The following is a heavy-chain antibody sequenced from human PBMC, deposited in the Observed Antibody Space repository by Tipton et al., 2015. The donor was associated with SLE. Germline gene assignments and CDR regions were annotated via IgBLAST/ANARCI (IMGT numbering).Heavy chain of an antibody. D-gene: IGHD1-26*01. CDR1: GFTFGDDA. J-gene: IGHJ4*02. V-gene: IGHV3-49*04. CDR3: SRDGTF. CDR2: IKSKHYGGTT. Sequence: SLRLSCTGSGFTFGDDALSWVRQAPGKGLEWVGLIKSKHYGGTTKYAASVRGRFTTSRDDSRNIAYLQMNSLRVEDTAVYYCSRDGTFRGPGTLVTVSS.